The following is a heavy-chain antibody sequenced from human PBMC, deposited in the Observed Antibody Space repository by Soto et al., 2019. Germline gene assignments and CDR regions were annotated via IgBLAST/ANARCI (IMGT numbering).Heavy chain of an antibody. CDR2: ISGSGGST. V-gene: IGHV3-23*01. J-gene: IGHJ5*02. CDR3: AKEKISTSCCNWFDP. CDR1: ESVDIGYA. D-gene: IGHD2-2*01. Sequence: PGCSERHSCAASESVDIGYAMIIVRKAPGKGLEWVSAISGSGGSTYYADSVKGRFTISRDNSKNTLYLQMNSLRAEDTAVYYCAKEKISTSCCNWFDPWGQGTLVTVSS.